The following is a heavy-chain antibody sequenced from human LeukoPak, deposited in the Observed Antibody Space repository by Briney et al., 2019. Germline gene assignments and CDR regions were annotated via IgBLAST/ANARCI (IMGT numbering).Heavy chain of an antibody. CDR1: GGSISSYY. CDR2: IYTSGST. CDR3: ARELGYYYDSSGYYYYYYMDV. Sequence: SETLSLTCTVSGGSISSYYWSWIRQPAGKGLEWIERIYTSGSTNSNPSLKSRVTMSVDTSKNQFSLKLSSVTAADTAVYYCARELGYYYDSSGYYYYYYMDVWGKGTTVTVSS. V-gene: IGHV4-4*07. D-gene: IGHD3-22*01. J-gene: IGHJ6*03.